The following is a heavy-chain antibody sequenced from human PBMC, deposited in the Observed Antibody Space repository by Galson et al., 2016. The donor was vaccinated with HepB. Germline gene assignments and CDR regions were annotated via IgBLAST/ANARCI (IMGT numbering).Heavy chain of an antibody. Sequence: ETLSLTCRVSGGSISRSDYYWGWIRQPPGKGLEWIGTIDNTGTTYCNPSLRNRVTISVDTSKNQFSLRLSSVTAADTAVYYCARRGSTTSYHDYWGQGTLVTVSS. CDR2: IDNTGTT. CDR1: GGSISRSDYY. D-gene: IGHD1-1*01. V-gene: IGHV4-39*01. CDR3: ARRGSTTSYHDY. J-gene: IGHJ4*02.